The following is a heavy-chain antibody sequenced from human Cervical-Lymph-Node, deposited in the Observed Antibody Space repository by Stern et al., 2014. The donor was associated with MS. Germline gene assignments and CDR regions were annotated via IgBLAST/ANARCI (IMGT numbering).Heavy chain of an antibody. D-gene: IGHD7-27*01. CDR3: AKDLTGGAY. CDR2: ISSGGRNK. Sequence: QVQLMQSGGGVVQPGRSLRLSCAASGFTFSTFAMHWVRQAPGKGLEWVAFISSGGRNKNYADSVKGRFTISRDNSKNMLSLQMSSLRPEDTAVYYCAKDLTGGAYWGQGTLVTVSS. J-gene: IGHJ4*02. CDR1: GFTFSTFA. V-gene: IGHV3-30-3*01.